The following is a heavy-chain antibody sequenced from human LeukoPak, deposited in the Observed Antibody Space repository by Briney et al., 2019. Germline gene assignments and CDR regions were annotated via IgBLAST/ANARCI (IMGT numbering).Heavy chain of an antibody. J-gene: IGHJ3*02. D-gene: IGHD2-21*01. V-gene: IGHV1-69*04. CDR1: GGTFSSYA. CDR2: IIPIVDIT. CDR3: ARERLSASGTFDI. Sequence: SVKVSCKASGGTFSSYAISWVRQAPGQGLECMGRIIPIVDITNYARKFQGRVTITADKSTSTAYMELSSLRSEDTAIYYCARERLSASGTFDIWGQGTMVTVSS.